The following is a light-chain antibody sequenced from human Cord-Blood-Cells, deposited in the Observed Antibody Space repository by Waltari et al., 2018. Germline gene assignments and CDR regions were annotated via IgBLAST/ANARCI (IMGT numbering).Light chain of an antibody. Sequence: QSALTHPPSVSGAPGQSVTIPCTGTSSDVAAYNYLSWYQQHPGKAPKLMIYDVSKRPSGVPDRFSGSKSGNTASLTISGLQAEDEADYYCCSYAGSYTWVFGGGTKLTVL. CDR1: SSDVAAYNY. CDR3: CSYAGSYTWV. V-gene: IGLV2-11*01. CDR2: DVS. J-gene: IGLJ2*01.